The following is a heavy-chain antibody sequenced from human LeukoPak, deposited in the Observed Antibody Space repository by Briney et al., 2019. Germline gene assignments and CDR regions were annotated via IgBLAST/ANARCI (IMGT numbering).Heavy chain of an antibody. J-gene: IGHJ4*02. CDR3: AKDYAVGSIDY. V-gene: IGHV3-23*01. D-gene: IGHD3-16*01. CDR1: GFTFSSFA. CDR2: VSTSGVGT. Sequence: GGSLRLSCAASGFTFSSFAMSWIRQAPGKGLEWVSSVSTSGVGTYYADSVRGRFTISRDNSKNTVFLQMNSLGAEDSAVYYCAKDYAVGSIDYWGQGTLVTVSS.